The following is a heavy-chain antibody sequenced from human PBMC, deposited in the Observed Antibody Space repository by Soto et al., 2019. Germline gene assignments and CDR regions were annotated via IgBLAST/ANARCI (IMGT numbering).Heavy chain of an antibody. CDR1: VGSISSGGYY. CDR3: ARVGGSSCFSEGCFEPWFEP. Sequence: PSETLSLTCTFSVGSISSGGYYWSWIRQHPWKGLEWIGYIYYSGSTYYNPSLKSRVTISVDTSKNQFSLKLSSVTAADTAVYYCARVGGSSCFSEGCFEPWFEPWGQGTLVSVS. J-gene: IGHJ5*02. D-gene: IGHD6-13*01. CDR2: IYYSGST. V-gene: IGHV4-31*03.